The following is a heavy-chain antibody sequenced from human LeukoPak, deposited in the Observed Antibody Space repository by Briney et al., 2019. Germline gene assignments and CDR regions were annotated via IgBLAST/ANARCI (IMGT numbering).Heavy chain of an antibody. V-gene: IGHV4-59*08. J-gene: IGHJ4*01. CDR3: ARGMGDGYRSCDY. D-gene: IGHD5-24*01. CDR1: GGSISSYY. Sequence: SETLSLTCTVSGGSISSYYWSWIRQPPGKGLEWIGYIYYSGSTNYNPSLKSRVTISVDTSKNQFSLKLSSVTAADTAVYYCARGMGDGYRSCDYWGQGTLVTVSS. CDR2: IYYSGST.